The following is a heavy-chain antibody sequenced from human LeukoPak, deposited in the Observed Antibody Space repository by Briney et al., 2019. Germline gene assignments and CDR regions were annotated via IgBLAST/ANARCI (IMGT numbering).Heavy chain of an antibody. Sequence: GRSLRLSCAASGFTFSSYGMHWVRQAPGKGLEWVAVISYDGRNKYYADSVKGRFTISRDNSKNTLYLQMNSLRAEDTAVYYCAKDRLLGYGDFGRLGAFDIWGQGTMVTVSS. CDR3: AKDRLLGYGDFGRLGAFDI. V-gene: IGHV3-30*18. D-gene: IGHD4-17*01. CDR2: ISYDGRNK. J-gene: IGHJ3*02. CDR1: GFTFSSYG.